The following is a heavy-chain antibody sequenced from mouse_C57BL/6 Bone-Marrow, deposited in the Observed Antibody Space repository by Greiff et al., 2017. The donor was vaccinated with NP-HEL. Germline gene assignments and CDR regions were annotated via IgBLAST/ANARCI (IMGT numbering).Heavy chain of an antibody. CDR1: GFNIKDDY. CDR2: IDPENGDT. V-gene: IGHV14-4*01. Sequence: EVKLVESGAELVRPGASVKLSCTASGFNIKDDYMHWVKQRPEQGLEWIGWIDPENGDTEYASKFQGKATITADTYSNTAYLQLSSLTSEDTAVYYCTYYYGSSYPYYFDYWGQGTTLTVSS. J-gene: IGHJ2*01. CDR3: TYYYGSSYPYYFDY. D-gene: IGHD1-1*01.